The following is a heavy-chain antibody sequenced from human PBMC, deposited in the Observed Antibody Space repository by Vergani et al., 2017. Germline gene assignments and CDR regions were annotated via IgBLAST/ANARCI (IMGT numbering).Heavy chain of an antibody. CDR2: IYSTGST. CDR3: ARVMYRDEASTGYRLEGMDI. CDR1: GGSFNTYY. J-gene: IGHJ6*02. D-gene: IGHD3-9*01. Sequence: QVQLEESGPGLVKPSETLSLTCTVSGGSFNTYYWSWIWQFPGKGLEWIGYIYSTGSTNYNPSLNSRVTMSVDTSKNQFSLKLRSVTAADTAVYFCARVMYRDEASTGYRLEGMDIWGQGTTVTISS. V-gene: IGHV4-59*13.